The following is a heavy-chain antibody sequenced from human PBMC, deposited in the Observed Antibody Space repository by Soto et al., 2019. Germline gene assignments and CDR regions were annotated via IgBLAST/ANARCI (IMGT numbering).Heavy chain of an antibody. D-gene: IGHD4-17*01. V-gene: IGHV5-51*01. CDR1: GYSFSNYW. CDR3: ARHGFYGDYSSNYFDP. CDR2: IYPSDSQT. Sequence: GESLKISCKGSGYSFSNYWITWVRQMPGKGLEYMGIIYPSDSQTRYSPSFQGQVTISADKSISTAYLQWTSLKASDTAIYYCARHGFYGDYSSNYFDPWGQGTLVTVSS. J-gene: IGHJ5*02.